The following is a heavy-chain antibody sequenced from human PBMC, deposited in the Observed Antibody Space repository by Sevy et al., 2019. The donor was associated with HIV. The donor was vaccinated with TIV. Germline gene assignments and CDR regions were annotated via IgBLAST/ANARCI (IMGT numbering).Heavy chain of an antibody. Sequence: GGSLRLSCAGAGFTFSNSNMNWVRQAPGKGLQWVSSITSESGYIYYADSVKGRFIISRDNAKNSVYLQMNSLRADDMAVYYCARYRVQPSHWYFDLWGRGTLVTVSS. D-gene: IGHD3-10*01. V-gene: IGHV3-21*01. CDR1: GFTFSNSN. CDR3: ARYRVQPSHWYFDL. CDR2: ITSESGYI. J-gene: IGHJ2*01.